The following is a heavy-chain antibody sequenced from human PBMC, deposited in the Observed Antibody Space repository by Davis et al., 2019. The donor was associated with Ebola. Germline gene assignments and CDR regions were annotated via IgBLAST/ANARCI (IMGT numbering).Heavy chain of an antibody. CDR1: GGSITSYY. CDR3: ARGPPYFCMGGRCYSYYFDS. D-gene: IGHD2-15*01. J-gene: IGHJ4*02. Sequence: PSETLSLTCTVSGGSITSYYWNWIRQPAGKGLEWIGRVYTSGTTTYNPSLRSRVPMSVDTSKNQFSLRLTSVTAADTAVYFCARGPPYFCMGGRCYSYYFDSWGQGTLVTVSS. V-gene: IGHV4-4*07. CDR2: VYTSGTT.